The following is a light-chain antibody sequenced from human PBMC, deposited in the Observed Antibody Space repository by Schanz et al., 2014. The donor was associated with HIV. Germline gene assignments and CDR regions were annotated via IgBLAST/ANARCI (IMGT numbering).Light chain of an antibody. CDR3: QQYSTYPYT. CDR2: GAS. CDR1: QSVSNN. J-gene: IGKJ2*01. Sequence: VMTQSPATLSVSPGERATLSCRASQSVSNNVAWYQQKPGQAPRLLIYGASTRVTGIPARFSGSGSGTDFTLTISSLEPEDSAIYYCQQYSTYPYTFGQGTKLDIQ. V-gene: IGKV3-15*01.